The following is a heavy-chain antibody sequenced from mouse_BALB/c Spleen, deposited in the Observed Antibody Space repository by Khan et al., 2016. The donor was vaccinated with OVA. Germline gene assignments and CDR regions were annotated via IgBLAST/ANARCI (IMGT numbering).Heavy chain of an antibody. J-gene: IGHJ4*01. CDR2: ISNSGST. CDR3: SSELGRYYAMDY. D-gene: IGHD4-1*01. CDR1: GYSITRDYA. Sequence: EVQLQESGPGLVKPSQSLSLTCTVTGYSITRDYAWNWIRQFPGNKLEWMGYISNSGSTTYNPTLKSRISITRDTSKNRFFLQLNSVTTEDTARYYCSSELGRYYAMDYWGQGTSVTVSS. V-gene: IGHV3-2*02.